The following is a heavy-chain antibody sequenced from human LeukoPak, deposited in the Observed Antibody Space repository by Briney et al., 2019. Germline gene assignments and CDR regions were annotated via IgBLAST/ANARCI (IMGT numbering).Heavy chain of an antibody. D-gene: IGHD3-10*01. J-gene: IGHJ4*02. Sequence: KPSETLSLTCTVSGGSISSSSYYWGWVRRPPGKGLEWIGSIFYSGNTYYNPSLKSRVTISVDTSKNQFSLKLSSVTAADTAVYYCARLRPSFYGSGSYRYYFDYWGQGTLVTVSS. CDR3: ARLRPSFYGSGSYRYYFDY. CDR1: GGSISSSSYY. CDR2: IFYSGNT. V-gene: IGHV4-39*01.